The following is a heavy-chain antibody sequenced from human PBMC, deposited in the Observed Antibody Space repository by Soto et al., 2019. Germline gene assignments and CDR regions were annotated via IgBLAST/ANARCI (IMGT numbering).Heavy chain of an antibody. J-gene: IGHJ4*02. V-gene: IGHV3-30-3*01. CDR2: ISNDGNKK. Sequence: VGSLRLSCAASGFTFTTYAIHWVRQAPGKGLEWVAVISNDGNKKVYADSVKGRFNVSRDNSKNTVYLQMNSLRGDDTAVYYCARSIAVAGLDYWGQGTLVTVSS. CDR1: GFTFTTYA. D-gene: IGHD6-19*01. CDR3: ARSIAVAGLDY.